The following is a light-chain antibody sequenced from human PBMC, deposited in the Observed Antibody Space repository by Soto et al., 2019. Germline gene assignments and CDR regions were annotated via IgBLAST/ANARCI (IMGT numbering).Light chain of an antibody. CDR3: CSYAGSTLYV. J-gene: IGLJ1*01. CDR2: DVS. CDR1: SSDVGGYNY. V-gene: IGLV2-11*01. Sequence: QSALTQPRSVSGSPGQSVTISCTGTSSDVGGYNYVSWYQQHPGKAPKLMIYDVSERPSGVPDRFAGTESGNAASLTISGLEAEEEADYYCCSYAGSTLYVFGTGTKLTVL.